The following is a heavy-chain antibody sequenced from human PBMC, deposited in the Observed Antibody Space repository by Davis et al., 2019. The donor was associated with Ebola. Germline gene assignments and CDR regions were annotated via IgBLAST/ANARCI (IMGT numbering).Heavy chain of an antibody. Sequence: SETLSLTCTVSGGSISSYYWTWIRQPPGKGLEYIGYIHYSGSSDYNASLESRVTISVDTSKNQFSLKLSSVTSADTAVYYCARGLRPFDYWGQGALATVSS. CDR1: GGSISSYY. CDR2: IHYSGSS. V-gene: IGHV4-59*01. J-gene: IGHJ4*02. CDR3: ARGLRPFDY.